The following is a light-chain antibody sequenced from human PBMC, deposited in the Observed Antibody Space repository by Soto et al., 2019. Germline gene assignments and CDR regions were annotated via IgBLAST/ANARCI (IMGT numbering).Light chain of an antibody. Sequence: QSVLTQPPSASGTPGQKVTISCSGTTSNIGSDFIYWFQQFPGTAPILLIYRNNQRPSGVSDRFSGSKSGTSGSLAISGLQSEDEADYYCVSWDGSLSGWVFGGGTKLTVL. V-gene: IGLV1-47*01. J-gene: IGLJ3*02. CDR3: VSWDGSLSGWV. CDR1: TSNIGSDF. CDR2: RNN.